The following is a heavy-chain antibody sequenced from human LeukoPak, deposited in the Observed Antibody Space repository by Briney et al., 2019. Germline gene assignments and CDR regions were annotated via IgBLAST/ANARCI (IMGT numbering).Heavy chain of an antibody. V-gene: IGHV3-20*04. CDR1: GFTFDDYG. J-gene: IGHJ4*02. CDR3: ARGIRFLEWLSGFDY. Sequence: GGSLRLSCAASGFTFDDYGMSWVRQVPREGLEWVSGINWNGGRTGYADSVKGRFTISRDNAKNSLYLQMDSLRVEDTALYYCARGIRFLEWLSGFDYWGQGTLVTVSS. D-gene: IGHD3-3*01. CDR2: INWNGGRT.